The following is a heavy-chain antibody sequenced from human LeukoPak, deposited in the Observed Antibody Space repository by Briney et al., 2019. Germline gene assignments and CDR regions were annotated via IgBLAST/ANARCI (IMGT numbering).Heavy chain of an antibody. CDR2: ISGSGGST. Sequence: PGGSLRPSCATSGFTFSSYAMSWVRQAPGKGLEWVSAISGSGGSTYYADSVKGRFTISRDNSKNTLYLQMNSLRAEDTAVYYCAKGWSMVRGVWAYGMDVWGQGTTVTVSS. CDR1: GFTFSSYA. J-gene: IGHJ6*02. D-gene: IGHD3-10*01. V-gene: IGHV3-23*01. CDR3: AKGWSMVRGVWAYGMDV.